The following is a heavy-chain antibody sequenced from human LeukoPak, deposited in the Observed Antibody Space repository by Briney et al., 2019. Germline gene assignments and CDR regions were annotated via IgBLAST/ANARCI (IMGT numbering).Heavy chain of an antibody. Sequence: ASVKVSCKASGYTFTSYDINWVRQATGQGLEWMGWMNPNSGNTGYAQKFQGRVTMTRNTSISTAYMELSSLRSEDTAVYYCARVPYITMVRTYYYGMDVWGQGTTVTVSS. J-gene: IGHJ6*02. CDR1: GYTFTSYD. CDR2: MNPNSGNT. CDR3: ARVPYITMVRTYYYGMDV. D-gene: IGHD3-10*01. V-gene: IGHV1-8*01.